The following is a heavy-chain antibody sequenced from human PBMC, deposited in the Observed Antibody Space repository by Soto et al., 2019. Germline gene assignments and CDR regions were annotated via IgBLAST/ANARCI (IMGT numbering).Heavy chain of an antibody. D-gene: IGHD6-13*01. CDR2: IIPIFGTA. CDR1: GGTFSSYA. CDR3: ARSIAAAGWGYFDY. J-gene: IGHJ4*02. Sequence: QVQLVQSGAEVKKPGSSVKVSCKASGGTFSSYAISWVRQAPGQGLEWMGGIIPIFGTANYAQKFQGRATITADESTSKDYMELSSLRSEDTAVYYCARSIAAAGWGYFDYWGQGTLVTVSS. V-gene: IGHV1-69*01.